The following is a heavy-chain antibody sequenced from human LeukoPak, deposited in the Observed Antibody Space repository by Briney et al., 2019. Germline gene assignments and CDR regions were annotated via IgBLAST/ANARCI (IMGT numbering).Heavy chain of an antibody. J-gene: IGHJ5*02. D-gene: IGHD3-22*01. CDR3: AREYDSSWPS. CDR2: ISDDSDKI. CDR1: GFSFRTYA. Sequence: GGSLRLSCAASGFSFRTYAMSWVRQAPGGGLGWVSAISDDSDKIYYSASVKGRFTISRDNSKNTLFLQLNSLRVEDTGVYYCAREYDSSWPSWGQGTLVTVSS. V-gene: IGHV3-23*01.